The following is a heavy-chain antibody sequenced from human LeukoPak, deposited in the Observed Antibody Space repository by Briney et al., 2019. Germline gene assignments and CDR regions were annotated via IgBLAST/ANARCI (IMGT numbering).Heavy chain of an antibody. J-gene: IGHJ4*02. D-gene: IGHD1-26*01. V-gene: IGHV1-18*01. CDR1: GGTFSSYA. CDR2: ISPYNGNT. CDR3: ARVVGLNEWEPHY. Sequence: ASVKVSCKASGGTFSSYAISWVRQAPGQGLEWMGWISPYNGNTKSAQKFQGRVTMTTDTSTSTAYMELRSLRSDDTAVYYCARVVGLNEWEPHYWGQGTLVTVSS.